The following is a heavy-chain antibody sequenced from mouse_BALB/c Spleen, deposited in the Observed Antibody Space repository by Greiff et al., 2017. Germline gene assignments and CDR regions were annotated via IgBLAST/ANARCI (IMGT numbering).Heavy chain of an antibody. CDR3: ARHGNYWYFDV. J-gene: IGHJ1*01. CDR1: GFTFSSYY. Sequence: EVQRVESGGGLVKLGGSLNLSCAASGFTFSSYYMSWVRQTPEKRLELVAAINSNGGSTYYPDTVKGRFTISRDNAKNTLYLQMSSLKSEDTALYYCARHGNYWYFDVWGAGTTVTVSS. CDR2: INSNGGST. V-gene: IGHV5-6-2*01. D-gene: IGHD2-1*01.